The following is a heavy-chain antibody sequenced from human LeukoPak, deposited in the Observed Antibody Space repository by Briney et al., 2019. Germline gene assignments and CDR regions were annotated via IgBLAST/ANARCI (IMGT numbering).Heavy chain of an antibody. CDR1: GGSFSGYY. D-gene: IGHD6-6*01. CDR3: VRGLGHSSSDY. Sequence: NPSETLSLTCAVYGGSFSGYYWSWIRQPPGKGLEWTGEIHHSGSANYNPSLKSRVTISIDTSKNQFSLKLSSVTAADTAVYYCVRGLGHSSSDYWGQGTLVTVSS. J-gene: IGHJ4*02. CDR2: IHHSGSA. V-gene: IGHV4-34*01.